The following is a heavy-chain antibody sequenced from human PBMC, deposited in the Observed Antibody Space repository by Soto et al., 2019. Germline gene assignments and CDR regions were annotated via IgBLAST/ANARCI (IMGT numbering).Heavy chain of an antibody. D-gene: IGHD2-8*01. J-gene: IGHJ4*02. CDR3: ARDNGYYDF. CDR2: ISTTSGNT. V-gene: IGHV1-18*01. CDR1: GYTFSSYS. Sequence: QIQMVQSGAEVKQPGASVKISCKTSGYTFSSYSINWVRQAPGQRLEWMAWISTTSGNTHYAERVQGRVTVTLDKSARTAFMEMWGLRSDDTAVYFCARDNGYYDFCGQGTLVTVSS.